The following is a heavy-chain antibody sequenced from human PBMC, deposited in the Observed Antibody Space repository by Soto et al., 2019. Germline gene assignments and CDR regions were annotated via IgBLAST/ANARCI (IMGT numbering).Heavy chain of an antibody. CDR1: GFPFSSYW. CDR2: SNSDASNT. J-gene: IGHJ4*02. Sequence: GGSLRLSCTASGFPFSSYWMHWVRQAPGKGLVWISRSNSDASNTYYADSVKGRFTISRDNSKNTLYLQMNSLRAEDTSVYYCAKEGGLSGSYYISSSYYFDYWGQGTLVTVSS. V-gene: IGHV3-74*01. D-gene: IGHD1-26*01. CDR3: AKEGGLSGSYYISSSYYFDY.